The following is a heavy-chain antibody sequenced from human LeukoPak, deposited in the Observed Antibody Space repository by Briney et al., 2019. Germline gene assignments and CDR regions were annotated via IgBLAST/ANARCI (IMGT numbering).Heavy chain of an antibody. V-gene: IGHV3-7*01. CDR1: GFTFSNYW. CDR2: IKRDGSEK. CDR3: ARDVYYYDSSGNDF. D-gene: IGHD3-22*01. J-gene: IGHJ4*02. Sequence: PGGSLRLSCAASGFTFSNYWMNWVRQAPGKGLGWVANIKRDGSEKNYVDSARGRFTISRDNVKNSLYLQLSSLKAEDTGIYYCARDVYYYDSSGNDFWGQGTLVTVSS.